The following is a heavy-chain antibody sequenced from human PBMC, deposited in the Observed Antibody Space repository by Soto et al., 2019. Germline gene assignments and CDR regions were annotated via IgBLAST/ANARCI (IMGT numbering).Heavy chain of an antibody. D-gene: IGHD6-6*01. Sequence: QVQLVQSGAEVKKPGSSVKVSCKASGGTFSSYAISWVRQAPGQGLEWMGGIIPIFGTANYAQKFQGRVTVTADESTSTAYMEGSSLRFEDRAVYYCARGLAARGLYYGMDVWGQGATVTVSS. V-gene: IGHV1-69*01. CDR3: ARGLAARGLYYGMDV. J-gene: IGHJ6*02. CDR2: IIPIFGTA. CDR1: GGTFSSYA.